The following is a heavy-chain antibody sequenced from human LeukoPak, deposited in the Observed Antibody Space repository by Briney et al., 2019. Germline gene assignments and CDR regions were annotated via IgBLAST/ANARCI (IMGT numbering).Heavy chain of an antibody. CDR2: IYYSGST. CDR1: GVSISTGAYS. J-gene: IGHJ6*03. CDR3: ARVISPETYYYFSYYYYVDV. V-gene: IGHV4-30-4*07. Sequence: MASQTLSLTCAVSGVSISTGAYSWTWIRQPPGKGLEWIGYIYYSGSTNYNPSLKSRVTISVDTSKNQFSLKLSSVTAADTAVYYCARVISPETYYYFSYYYYVDVWGKGTTVTVSS. D-gene: IGHD3-10*01.